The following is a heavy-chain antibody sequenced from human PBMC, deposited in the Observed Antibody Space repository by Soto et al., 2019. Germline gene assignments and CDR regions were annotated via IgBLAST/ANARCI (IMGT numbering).Heavy chain of an antibody. J-gene: IGHJ5*02. Sequence: QVQLQESGPGLLKPSQTLSLTCNVSNGYINSGGFYWSWIRQHPGKGLEWIGYLFHSGSTLYNPSTKIRVSLSADTSKNQLPINLMSVTVADTAVYCCARGGIAGHWFAPWGQGILVTVSS. CDR1: NGYINSGGFY. V-gene: IGHV4-31*03. CDR3: ARGGIAGHWFAP. CDR2: LFHSGST. D-gene: IGHD6-13*01.